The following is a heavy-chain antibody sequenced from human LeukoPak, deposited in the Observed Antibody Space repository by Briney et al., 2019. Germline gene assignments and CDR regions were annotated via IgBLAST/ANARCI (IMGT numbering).Heavy chain of an antibody. CDR2: FDPEDGET. CDR3: ATDANCSGGSCYALDY. Sequence: ASVKVSCKVSGYTLTELSMHWVRQAPGKGLEWMGGFDPEDGETIYAQKFQGRVTMTEDTSTDTAYMELSSLRSEDTAVYCCATDANCSGGSCYALDYWGQGTLVTVSS. V-gene: IGHV1-24*01. CDR1: GYTLTELS. J-gene: IGHJ4*02. D-gene: IGHD2-15*01.